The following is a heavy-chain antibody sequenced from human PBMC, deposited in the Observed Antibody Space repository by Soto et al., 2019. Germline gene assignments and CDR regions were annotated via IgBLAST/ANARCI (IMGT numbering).Heavy chain of an antibody. V-gene: IGHV1-69*13. CDR3: ARGAGTCSSTSCPYYYYGMDV. CDR2: IIPIFGTA. D-gene: IGHD2-2*01. J-gene: IGHJ6*02. CDR1: GGTFSSYA. Sequence: ASVKVSCKASGGTFSSYAISWVRQAPGQGLEWMGGIIPIFGTANYAQKFQGRVTITADESTSTAYMELSSLRSEDTAVYYCARGAGTCSSTSCPYYYYGMDVWGQGTTVTVSS.